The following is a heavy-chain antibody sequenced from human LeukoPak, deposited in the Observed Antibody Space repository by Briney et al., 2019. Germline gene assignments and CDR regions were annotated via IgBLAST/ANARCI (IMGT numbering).Heavy chain of an antibody. Sequence: PSETLSLTCAVYGGSFSGYYWGWIRQPPGKGPEWIGEINHSGSTNYNPSLKSRVTISVDTSKNQFSLKLSSVTAADTAVYYCARAYTHCSGGSCYYTDYWGQGTLVTVSS. D-gene: IGHD2-15*01. V-gene: IGHV4-34*01. CDR2: INHSGST. J-gene: IGHJ4*02. CDR3: ARAYTHCSGGSCYYTDY. CDR1: GGSFSGYY.